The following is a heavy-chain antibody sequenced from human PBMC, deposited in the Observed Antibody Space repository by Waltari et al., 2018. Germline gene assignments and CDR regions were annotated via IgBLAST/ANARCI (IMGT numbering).Heavy chain of an antibody. Sequence: QVQLVQSGAEVKKPGASVTVSGESSGYTFTGYYLHWVRQAPGQGLEWMGWINTDSGDTNFAQKFQGRVTMTRDTSINTAYMELKRLRSDDTAVYYCSRGDCTSATCYAGKDYWGQGTLVTVSS. CDR3: SRGDCTSATCYAGKDY. D-gene: IGHD2-2*01. V-gene: IGHV1-2*02. CDR1: GYTFTGYY. CDR2: INTDSGDT. J-gene: IGHJ4*02.